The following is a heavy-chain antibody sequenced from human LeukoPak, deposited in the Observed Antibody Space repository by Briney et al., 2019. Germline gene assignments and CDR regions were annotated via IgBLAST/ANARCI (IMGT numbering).Heavy chain of an antibody. CDR2: ISSSGSTI. CDR3: ARDYSSGWDAFDI. J-gene: IGHJ3*02. CDR1: RFTFSSYE. Sequence: PGGSLRLSCAASRFTFSSYEMNWVRQAPGKGLEWVSYISSSGSTIYYADSVKGRFTISRDNAKNSLYLQMNSLRAEDTAVYYCARDYSSGWDAFDIWGQGTMVTVSS. V-gene: IGHV3-48*03. D-gene: IGHD6-19*01.